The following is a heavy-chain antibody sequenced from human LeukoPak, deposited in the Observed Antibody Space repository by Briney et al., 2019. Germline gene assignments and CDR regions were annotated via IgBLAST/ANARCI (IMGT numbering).Heavy chain of an antibody. V-gene: IGHV4-61*02. CDR3: ATSTPYYYYYMDV. CDR1: GGSISSGSYY. J-gene: IGHJ6*03. D-gene: IGHD2/OR15-2a*01. Sequence: PSETLSLTCPVSGGSISSGSYYWSWIRQPAGKGLEWIGRIYTSGSTNYNPSLKSRVTISVDTSKNQFSLKLSSVTAADTAVYYCATSTPYYYYYMDVWGKGTTVTVSS. CDR2: IYTSGST.